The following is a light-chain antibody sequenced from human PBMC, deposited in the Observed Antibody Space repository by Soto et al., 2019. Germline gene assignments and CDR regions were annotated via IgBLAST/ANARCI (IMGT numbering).Light chain of an antibody. CDR3: QQYNSYSRT. V-gene: IGKV1-5*01. J-gene: IGKJ1*01. CDR1: QGISTY. Sequence: DIQMTQSPSPLSASVGDRVTITCRASQGISTYLNWYQQKPGKAPKLLIYDASSLESGVPSRFSGSGSGAEFTLTISSLQPDDFATYYCQQYNSYSRTFGQGTKVDIK. CDR2: DAS.